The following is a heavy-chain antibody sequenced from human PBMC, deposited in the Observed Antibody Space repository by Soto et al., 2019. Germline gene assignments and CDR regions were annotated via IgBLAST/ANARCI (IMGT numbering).Heavy chain of an antibody. Sequence: GASVKVSCKASGGTFSSYAISWVRQAPGQGLEWMGGIIPIFGTANYAQKFQGRVTITADESTSTAYMELSSLRSEDTAVYYCARAPVYGDYAGGYFDYWGQGTLVTVSS. CDR1: GGTFSSYA. CDR3: ARAPVYGDYAGGYFDY. CDR2: IIPIFGTA. D-gene: IGHD4-17*01. V-gene: IGHV1-69*13. J-gene: IGHJ4*02.